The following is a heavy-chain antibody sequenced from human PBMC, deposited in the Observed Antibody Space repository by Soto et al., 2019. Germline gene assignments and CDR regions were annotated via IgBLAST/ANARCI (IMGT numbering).Heavy chain of an antibody. CDR1: GFNFNNFC. J-gene: IGHJ6*02. V-gene: IGHV3-21*01. CDR3: ARDRETFSGGDCGLVDV. Sequence: XESLSLSCAASGFNFNNFCMNWFRQTPGKGLEWVSSIRTSSSYIYYADSVKGRFTISRDNAKKSLYLEMSSLRVEDTAVYYCARDRETFSGGDCGLVDVWGQGTSVTVSS. CDR2: IRTSSSYI. D-gene: IGHD2-21*02.